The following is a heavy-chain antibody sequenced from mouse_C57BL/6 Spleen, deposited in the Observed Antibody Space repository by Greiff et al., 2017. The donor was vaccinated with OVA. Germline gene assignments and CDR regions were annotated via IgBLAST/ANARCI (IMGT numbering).Heavy chain of an antibody. CDR1: GYAFSSYW. CDR3: ARKGNWDWYFDV. Sequence: QVQLQQSGAELVKPGASVKISCKASGYAFSSYWMNWVKQRPGQGLEWIGQIYPGDGDTNYNGKFKGKATLTADKSSSTAYMQLSSLTSEDSAVYVCARKGNWDWYFDVWGTGTTVTVSS. V-gene: IGHV1-80*01. J-gene: IGHJ1*03. D-gene: IGHD4-1*01. CDR2: IYPGDGDT.